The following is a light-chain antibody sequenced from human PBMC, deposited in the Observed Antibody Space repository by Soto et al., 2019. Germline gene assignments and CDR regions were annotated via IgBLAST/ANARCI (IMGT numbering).Light chain of an antibody. V-gene: IGKV1-5*03. CDR1: QSISTW. Sequence: DIQMTQSPSTLSASVGDRVTITCRASQSISTWLAWYQQKPGKAPKLLIYKASNLEGGVPSRFSGSGSGTESTITINSLQPDDFATYYCQQYNTYPLSFGGGTKVDIK. CDR3: QQYNTYPLS. CDR2: KAS. J-gene: IGKJ4*01.